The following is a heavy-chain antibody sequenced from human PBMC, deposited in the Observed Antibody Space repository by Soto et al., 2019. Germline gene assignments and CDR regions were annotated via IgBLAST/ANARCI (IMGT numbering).Heavy chain of an antibody. Sequence: QVQLVQSGAEMRKPGSSLRVSCKASGGTFSDFAFSWVRQAPGQGLEWMGGIVPRFGSPNYAQKFGGRVTISADTSTRAVYMELSSLRFDATAVYFCARDRIPLRLCKYSFNGMDVWGQGTTITVSS. D-gene: IGHD3-3*01. CDR3: ARDRIPLRLCKYSFNGMDV. CDR2: IVPRFGSP. CDR1: GGTFSDFA. J-gene: IGHJ6*02. V-gene: IGHV1-69*06.